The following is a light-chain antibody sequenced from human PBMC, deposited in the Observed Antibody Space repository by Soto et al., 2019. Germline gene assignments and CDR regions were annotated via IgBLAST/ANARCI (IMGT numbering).Light chain of an antibody. CDR2: GAS. V-gene: IGKV3-15*01. CDR1: QSVKSN. CDR3: QHYNDWPLT. J-gene: IGKJ4*01. Sequence: EKVMTQSPAALSVSPGERATLSCRASQSVKSNFAWYQQKPGQAPRLLLYGASTRANGIPARFSGSASGTDFTLTISSLQSEDSAVYYCQHYNDWPLTFGGGTKVEIK.